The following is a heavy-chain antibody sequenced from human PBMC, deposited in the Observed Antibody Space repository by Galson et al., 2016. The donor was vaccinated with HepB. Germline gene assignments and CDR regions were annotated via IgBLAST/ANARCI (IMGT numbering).Heavy chain of an antibody. V-gene: IGHV3-23*01. CDR2: ISGSGGST. Sequence: SLRLSCAASGFTFSSHSMTWVRQALGKGLEWVSVISGSGGSTYYADSVKGRFTISRDNSKNTVYLQMNSLRDEDTAVYYCAKEAAPTVKSGSDVDYWGQGTLVTVSS. J-gene: IGHJ4*02. CDR3: AKEAAPTVKSGSDVDY. CDR1: GFTFSSHS. D-gene: IGHD2-21*01.